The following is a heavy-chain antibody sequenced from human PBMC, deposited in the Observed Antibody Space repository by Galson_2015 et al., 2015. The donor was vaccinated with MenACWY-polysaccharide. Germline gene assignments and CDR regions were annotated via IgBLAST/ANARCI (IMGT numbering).Heavy chain of an antibody. CDR1: GFTFSTYW. J-gene: IGHJ4*02. CDR3: ARQPTYYGSG. V-gene: IGHV3-74*01. CDR2: IKSDGSST. D-gene: IGHD3-10*01. Sequence: SLRLSCAASGFTFSTYWMHWVRQAPGKGLVWVSRIKSDGSSTNYADSVKGRFTISRDNAKNTLYLQMSSLRAEDTAVYYCARQPTYYGSGWGQGTLVTVSP.